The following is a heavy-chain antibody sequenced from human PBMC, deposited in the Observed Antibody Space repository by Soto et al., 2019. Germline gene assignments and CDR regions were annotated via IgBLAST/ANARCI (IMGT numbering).Heavy chain of an antibody. V-gene: IGHV1-69*13. D-gene: IGHD5-18*01. Sequence: SVKVSCKASGDTFSTYTITWMRQAPGRGLEWVGGIIPRSAKSNYAQKFQGRVTITADESTSTAYMELSSLRSEDTAVYYCARLSWIQLEYYFDYWGQGTLVTVSS. CDR1: GDTFSTYT. CDR2: IIPRSAKS. J-gene: IGHJ4*02. CDR3: ARLSWIQLEYYFDY.